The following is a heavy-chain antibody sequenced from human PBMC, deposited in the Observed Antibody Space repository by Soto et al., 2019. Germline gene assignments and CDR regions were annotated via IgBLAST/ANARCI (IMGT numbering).Heavy chain of an antibody. CDR1: GFTFSDCY. CDR2: ISSSGSTI. D-gene: IGHD6-19*01. V-gene: IGHV3-11*01. Sequence: PGGSLRLSCAASGFTFSDCYMSWIRQAPGKGLEWVSYISSSGSTIYYADSVKGRFTISRDNAKSSLYLQMNSLRAEDTAVYYCARDLGGPIAVAGTVDVWGKGTTVTVLL. J-gene: IGHJ6*04. CDR3: ARDLGGPIAVAGTVDV.